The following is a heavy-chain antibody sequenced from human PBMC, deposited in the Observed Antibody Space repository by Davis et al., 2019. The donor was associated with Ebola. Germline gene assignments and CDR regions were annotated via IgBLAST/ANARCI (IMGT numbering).Heavy chain of an antibody. D-gene: IGHD2-8*02. CDR2: MNPNSGGT. Sequence: AASVKVSCKASGYTFTSYDINWVRQATGQGLEWMGWMNPNSGGTNYAQKFQGWVTMTRDTSISTAYMELSRLRSDDTAVYYCARVGCTGGVCYTLDYWGQGTLVTVSS. J-gene: IGHJ4*02. V-gene: IGHV1-2*04. CDR3: ARVGCTGGVCYTLDY. CDR1: GYTFTSYD.